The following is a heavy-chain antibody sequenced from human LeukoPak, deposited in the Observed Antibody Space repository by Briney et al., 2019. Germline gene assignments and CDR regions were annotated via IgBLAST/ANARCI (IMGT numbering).Heavy chain of an antibody. D-gene: IGHD3-22*01. Sequence: SETLSLTCTVSGGSISSSNYYWSWIRQPPGKGLEWKGSIHYSGSTYNNPSLKSRVTMSVDTSKSQFSLEVSSVTAVDTAVYYCARLLHDSRGYYYFDYWGQGTLVIVSS. CDR3: ARLLHDSRGYYYFDY. CDR1: GGSISSSNYY. CDR2: IHYSGST. V-gene: IGHV4-39*01. J-gene: IGHJ4*02.